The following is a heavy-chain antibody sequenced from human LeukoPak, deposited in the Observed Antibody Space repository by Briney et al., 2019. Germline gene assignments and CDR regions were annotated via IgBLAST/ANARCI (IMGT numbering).Heavy chain of an antibody. CDR3: AHRGNYASTTSSSHFDY. Sequence: SGPTLVNPTQTLTLTCTFSGFSLTTAGVGVGWIRQPPGRALEWLAVIFWNDNKLYSPSLKSRLIITKDTSKNQAVLTMTNLDPVDTATYYCAHRGNYASTTSSSHFDYWGLGTLVTVSS. D-gene: IGHD3-10*01. CDR2: IFWNDNK. CDR1: GFSLTTAGVG. J-gene: IGHJ4*02. V-gene: IGHV2-5*01.